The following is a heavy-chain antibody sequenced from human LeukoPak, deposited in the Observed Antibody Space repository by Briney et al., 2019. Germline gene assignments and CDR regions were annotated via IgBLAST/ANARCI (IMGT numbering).Heavy chain of an antibody. CDR1: GFAFSNYA. D-gene: IGHD3-22*01. CDR3: VKLDWGYYYDT. Sequence: PGGSLRLSCSASGFAFSNYAMHWVRQAAGKGLEYVSAISTNGGGTYYADSVKGRFTISRDNSKNTLYLQMSSLRAEDTALYYCVKLDWGYYYDTWGQGTLVTVSS. V-gene: IGHV3-64D*09. J-gene: IGHJ5*02. CDR2: ISTNGGGT.